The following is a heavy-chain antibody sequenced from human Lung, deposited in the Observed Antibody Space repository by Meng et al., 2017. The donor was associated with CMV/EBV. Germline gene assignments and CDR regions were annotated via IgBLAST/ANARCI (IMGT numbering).Heavy chain of an antibody. J-gene: IGHJ4*02. CDR3: ARVVTALWGYYFDY. CDR1: GGSISSSNW. CDR2: IYHSGST. V-gene: IGHV4-4*02. D-gene: IGHD2-21*02. Sequence: QAQCAGAGPGPVKPSGTPSLTCAVSGGSISSSNWWSWVRQPPGKGLEWIGEIYHSGSTNYNPSLKSRVTISVDKSKNQFSLKLSSVTAADTAVYYCARVVTALWGYYFDYWGQGTLVTVSS.